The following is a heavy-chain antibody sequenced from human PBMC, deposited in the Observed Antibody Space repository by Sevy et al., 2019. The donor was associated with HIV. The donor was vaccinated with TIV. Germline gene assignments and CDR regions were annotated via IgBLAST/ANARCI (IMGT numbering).Heavy chain of an antibody. CDR1: GFTFGDYA. CDR3: SRGSAPRVAAQGY. J-gene: IGHJ4*02. V-gene: IGHV3-49*03. D-gene: IGHD6-6*01. Sequence: GGSLRLSCRASGFTFGDYAMSWFRQAPGEGLEWVGFIRSKAYGGTAVYAASVKGRFTISRDDSENTANLQMNSLRTEDTAVYYCSRGSAPRVAAQGYWGQGTLVTVSS. CDR2: IRSKAYGGTA.